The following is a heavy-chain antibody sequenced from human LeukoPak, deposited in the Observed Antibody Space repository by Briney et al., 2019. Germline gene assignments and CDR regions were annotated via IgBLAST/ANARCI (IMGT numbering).Heavy chain of an antibody. V-gene: IGHV4-34*01. CDR3: ARDGGTYYDSSGYYHFDY. CDR2: INHSGST. J-gene: IGHJ4*02. D-gene: IGHD3-22*01. CDR1: GGSFSGYY. Sequence: SETLSLTCAVYGGSFSGYYWSWIRQPPGKGLEWIGEINHSGSTNYNPSLKSRVTISVDTSKNQFSLKLSSVTAADTAVYYCARDGGTYYDSSGYYHFDYWGQGTLVTVSS.